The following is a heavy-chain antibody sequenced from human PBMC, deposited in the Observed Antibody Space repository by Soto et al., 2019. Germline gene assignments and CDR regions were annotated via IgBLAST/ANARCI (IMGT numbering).Heavy chain of an antibody. D-gene: IGHD1-7*01. Sequence: GASVKVSCKASGYTFTSYGISWVRQAPGQGLEWMGWISAYNGNTNYAQKLQGRVTMTTDTSTSTAYMELRSLGSDDTAVYYCARDQDWNYGRNWFDPWGQGTLVTVSS. CDR2: ISAYNGNT. CDR1: GYTFTSYG. V-gene: IGHV1-18*01. J-gene: IGHJ5*02. CDR3: ARDQDWNYGRNWFDP.